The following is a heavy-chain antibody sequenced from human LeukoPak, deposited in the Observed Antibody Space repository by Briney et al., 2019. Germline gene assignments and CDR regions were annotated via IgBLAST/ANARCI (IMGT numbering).Heavy chain of an antibody. CDR3: ARLTWDGDIVVVPAASFDY. CDR1: GGSISSSSYY. J-gene: IGHJ4*02. Sequence: SETLSLTCTVSGGSISSSSYYWGWIRQPPGKGLEWIGSIYYSGSTYYNPSLKSRVTISVDTSKNQFSLKLSSVTAADTAVYYCARLTWDGDIVVVPAASFDYWGQGTLVTVSS. V-gene: IGHV4-39*01. CDR2: IYYSGST. D-gene: IGHD2-2*01.